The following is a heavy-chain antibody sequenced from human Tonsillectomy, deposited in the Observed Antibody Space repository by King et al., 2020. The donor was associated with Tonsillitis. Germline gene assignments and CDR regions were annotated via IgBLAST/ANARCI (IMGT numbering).Heavy chain of an antibody. Sequence: QLQESGPGLVKPSQTLSLTCTVSGGSISSGSYYWSWIRQPAGKGLEWIGRIYTSGSTNYNPSLKSRVTMSVDTSKNQFSLKLSSVTAADTAVYYCAGVTWYYDFWSGYPNWFDPWGQGTLVTVSS. CDR2: IYTSGST. CDR3: AGVTWYYDFWSGYPNWFDP. J-gene: IGHJ5*02. CDR1: GGSISSGSYY. V-gene: IGHV4-61*02. D-gene: IGHD3-3*01.